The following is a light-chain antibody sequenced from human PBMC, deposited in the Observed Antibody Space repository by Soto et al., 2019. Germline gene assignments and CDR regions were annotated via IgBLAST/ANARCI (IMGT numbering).Light chain of an antibody. CDR1: SGHSNYA. V-gene: IGLV4-69*01. Sequence: QPVLTQSPSASASLGASVKLTCTLSSGHSNYAIAWHQQQPEKGPRYLMKLNSDGSHSKGDGIPDRFSGSSSGAERYLTISSLQSEDEADYYSQTWGTGIVVFGGGTKLTVL. CDR2: LNSDGSH. CDR3: QTWGTGIVV. J-gene: IGLJ3*02.